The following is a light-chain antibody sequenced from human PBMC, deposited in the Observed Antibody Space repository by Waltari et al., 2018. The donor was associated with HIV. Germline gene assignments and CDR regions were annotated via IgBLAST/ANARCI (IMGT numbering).Light chain of an antibody. CDR3: AVWDDSLNGLVV. CDR1: TSNIGPTT. Sequence: QSVLTQPPSASGTPGQTVIISCSGSTSNIGPTTVDWSQHLPGTASKLLIYSNDQRPSGVPDRFSGSKSGTSASLAISGLQSEDEADYFCAVWDDSLNGLVVFGGGTKLTVL. V-gene: IGLV1-44*01. J-gene: IGLJ2*01. CDR2: SND.